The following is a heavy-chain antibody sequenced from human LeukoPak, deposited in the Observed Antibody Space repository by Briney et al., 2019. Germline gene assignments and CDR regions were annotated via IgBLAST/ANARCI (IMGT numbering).Heavy chain of an antibody. V-gene: IGHV3-53*01. CDR2: IYTGGNT. CDR3: ARGDDSGYYDYFDY. D-gene: IGHD3-22*01. J-gene: IGHJ4*02. CDR1: GFTLIVNY. Sequence: GGSRKFSVEPSGFTLIVNYRVGFARAPGRGRGGFSTIYTGGNTYYAASVKGRFTISRDFSKNTVFLHMNSLRAEDTAMYYCARGDDSGYYDYFDYWGQGALVTVSS.